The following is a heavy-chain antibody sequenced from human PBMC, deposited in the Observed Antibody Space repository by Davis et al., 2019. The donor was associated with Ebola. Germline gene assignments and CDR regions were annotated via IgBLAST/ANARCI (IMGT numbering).Heavy chain of an antibody. CDR1: GFTFSSYA. CDR2: ISYDGSNK. J-gene: IGHJ4*02. V-gene: IGHV3-30-3*01. Sequence: GESLKISCAASGFTFSSYAMHWVRQAPGKGLEWVAVISYDGSNKYYADSVKGRFTISRDNAKNSLYLQMNSLRAEDTAVYYCARGSGRWGQGTLVTVSS. CDR3: ARGSGR.